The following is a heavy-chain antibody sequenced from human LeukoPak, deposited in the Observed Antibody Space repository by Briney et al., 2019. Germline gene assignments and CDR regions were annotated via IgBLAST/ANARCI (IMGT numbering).Heavy chain of an antibody. D-gene: IGHD3-22*01. Sequence: PGGSLRLSCAASGFTFSSYAMSWVRQAPGKGLVWVSRINSDESSTSYADSVKDRFTISRDNSKNTVYLQMNSLRAEDTAVYYCSRDSSPNYYDNSGYGLDIWGQGTMVTVSS. V-gene: IGHV3-74*01. CDR1: GFTFSSYA. CDR2: INSDESST. CDR3: SRDSSPNYYDNSGYGLDI. J-gene: IGHJ3*02.